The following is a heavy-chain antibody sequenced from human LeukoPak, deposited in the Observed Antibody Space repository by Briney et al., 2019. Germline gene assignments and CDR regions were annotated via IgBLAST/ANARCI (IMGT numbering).Heavy chain of an antibody. V-gene: IGHV1-18*01. CDR3: ARTPGMVVVKTFYCMDV. J-gene: IGHJ6*02. CDR2: IGTYKGNT. D-gene: IGHD3-22*01. Sequence: ASVKVTCKTSGYTFTSDGISWVRQAPGQGLEWMGWIGTYKGNTNYAQMFQGRVTMTTDTSTSTAYMELKNLRSDDTAVYYCARTPGMVVVKTFYCMDVWGQGTTVTVSS. CDR1: GYTFTSDG.